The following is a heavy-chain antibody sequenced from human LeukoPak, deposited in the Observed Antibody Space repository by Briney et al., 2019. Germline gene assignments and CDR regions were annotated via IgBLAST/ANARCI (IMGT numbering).Heavy chain of an antibody. D-gene: IGHD6-13*01. CDR3: ARQAAAATGGVDS. CDR1: GGSISSSSYY. V-gene: IGHV4-39*01. J-gene: IGHJ4*02. Sequence: SETLSLTCTVSGGSISSSSYYSGWIRQPPGKGLEWIGSVYYSGSTYYNPPLKSRVTISVDTSKNQFSLKVTSVTAADTAVYYCARQAAAATGGVDSWGQGTLVTVSS. CDR2: VYYSGST.